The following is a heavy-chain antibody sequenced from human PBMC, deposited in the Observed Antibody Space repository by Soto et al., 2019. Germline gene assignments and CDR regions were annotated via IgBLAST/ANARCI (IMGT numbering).Heavy chain of an antibody. CDR1: GSTFSSYA. D-gene: IGHD2-2*02. CDR3: ASKEGYCSSTSCYTQGPYYYYGMDV. V-gene: IGHV1-69*13. J-gene: IGHJ6*02. Sequence: GASVKVSCKASGSTFSSYAISWVRQAPGQGLEWMGGIIPIFGTANYAQKFQGRVTITADESTSTAYMELSSLRSEDTAVYYCASKEGYCSSTSCYTQGPYYYYGMDVWGQGTTVTVSS. CDR2: IIPIFGTA.